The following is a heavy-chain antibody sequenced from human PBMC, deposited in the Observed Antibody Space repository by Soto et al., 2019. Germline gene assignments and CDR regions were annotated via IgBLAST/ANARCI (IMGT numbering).Heavy chain of an antibody. J-gene: IGHJ4*02. CDR2: ISYDGSNK. CDR3: ARDLGYYYDSSGYPGSFDY. V-gene: IGHV3-30-3*01. CDR1: GFTFSSYA. D-gene: IGHD3-22*01. Sequence: GGSLRLSCAASGFTFSSYAMHWVRQAPGKGLEWVAVISYDGSNKYYADSVKGRFTISRDNSKNTLYLQMNSLRAEDTAVYYCARDLGYYYDSSGYPGSFDYSAQGTLVTVSS.